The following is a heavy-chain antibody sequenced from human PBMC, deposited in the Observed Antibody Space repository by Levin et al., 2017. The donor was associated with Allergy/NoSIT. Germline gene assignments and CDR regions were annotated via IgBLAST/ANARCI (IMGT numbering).Heavy chain of an antibody. CDR3: ARAGSSWYYYDYYGMDG. V-gene: IGHV4-59*01. J-gene: IGHJ6*02. CDR2: IYYSGST. Sequence: SQTLSLTCTVSGGSISSYYWSWIRQPPGKGLEWIGYIYYSGSTNYNPSLKSRVTISVDTSKNQFSLKLSSVTAADTAVYYCARAGSSWYYYDYYGMDGWGQGTTVTVSS. D-gene: IGHD6-13*01. CDR1: GGSISSYY.